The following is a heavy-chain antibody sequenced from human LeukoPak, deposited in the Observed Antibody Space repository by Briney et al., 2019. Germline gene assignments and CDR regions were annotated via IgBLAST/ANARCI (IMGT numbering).Heavy chain of an antibody. CDR3: ARGPGYCSSTSCPWWWFDP. J-gene: IGHJ5*02. Sequence: GASVKVSCKASGGTFSNYAISWVRQAPGQGLEWMGGIIPIFGTANYAQKFQGRVTITADESTSTAYMELSSLRSEDTAVYYCARGPGYCSSTSCPWWWFDPWGQGTLVTVSS. CDR1: GGTFSNYA. D-gene: IGHD2-2*01. CDR2: IIPIFGTA. V-gene: IGHV1-69*13.